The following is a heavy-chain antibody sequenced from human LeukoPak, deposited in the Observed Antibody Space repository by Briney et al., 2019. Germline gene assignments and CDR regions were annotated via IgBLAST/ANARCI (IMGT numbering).Heavy chain of an antibody. Sequence: GGSRRLSCAASGFTFSDYALIWVRQAPGKGLEWISAIRGTGGTTYYADSVKGRCTISRDNSRNTVYLQMNSLRAEDTALYFCGKDPNGDYVGAFDFWGPGTMVTVSS. V-gene: IGHV3-23*01. CDR1: GFTFSDYA. CDR3: GKDPNGDYVGAFDF. J-gene: IGHJ3*01. D-gene: IGHD4-17*01. CDR2: IRGTGGTT.